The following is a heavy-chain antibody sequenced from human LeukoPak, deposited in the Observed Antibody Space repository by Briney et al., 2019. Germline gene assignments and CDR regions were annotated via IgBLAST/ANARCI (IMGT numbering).Heavy chain of an antibody. CDR2: IYPGDSDT. D-gene: IGHD3-22*01. J-gene: IGHJ4*02. CDR1: GYSFTSYW. V-gene: IGHV5-51*01. Sequence: GESLKISCKGSGYSFTSYWIGWVRQMPGKGLEWMGIIYPGDSDTRYSPSFQGQVTISADKSIGTAYLQWSSLKASDTAMYYCARHEYYYDSSGYYVRYFDYWGQGTLVTVSS. CDR3: ARHEYYYDSSGYYVRYFDY.